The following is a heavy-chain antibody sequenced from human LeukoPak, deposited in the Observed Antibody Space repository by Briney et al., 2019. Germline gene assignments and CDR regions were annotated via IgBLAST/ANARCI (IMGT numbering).Heavy chain of an antibody. CDR1: GGSISSYY. CDR3: ARTLYNWNYAYP. J-gene: IGHJ5*02. V-gene: IGHV4-4*07. Sequence: SETLSLTCTVSGGSISSYYWSWIRQPAGKGLEWIGRIYTSGSTNYNPSLKSRVTISVDTSKNQFSLKLSSVTAADTAVYYCARTLYNWNYAYPWGQGTLVTVSS. CDR2: IYTSGST. D-gene: IGHD1-7*01.